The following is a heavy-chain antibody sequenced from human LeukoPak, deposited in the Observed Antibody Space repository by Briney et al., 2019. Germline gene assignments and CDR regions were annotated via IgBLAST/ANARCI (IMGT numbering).Heavy chain of an antibody. CDR1: GYTFTSYG. Sequence: GASGKVSCKTSGYTFTSYGISWVRQAPGPGLEWVGCISVYNGNTNYAQNLQGRVTMTTVRSTSTAYMELRSLRSDDTGVCFCVRSDQWLAKTWFDPSGQGTPVT. J-gene: IGHJ5*02. CDR3: VRSDQWLAKTWFDP. D-gene: IGHD6-19*01. CDR2: ISVYNGNT. V-gene: IGHV1-18*01.